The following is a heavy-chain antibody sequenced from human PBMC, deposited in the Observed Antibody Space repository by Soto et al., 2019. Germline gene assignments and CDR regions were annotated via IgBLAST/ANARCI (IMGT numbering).Heavy chain of an antibody. V-gene: IGHV1-46*01. D-gene: IGHD3-3*01. CDR3: ARDRSFHTTSGFFDY. CDR2: INPSGGST. J-gene: IGHJ4*02. Sequence: ASVKVSFKASGYTFTSYYMQWVRQAPGQGLEWMGIINPSGGSTSYAQKFQGRVTMTRDTSTSTVYMELSSLRSEDTAVYYCARDRSFHTTSGFFDYWGQGTVVTVSS. CDR1: GYTFTSYY.